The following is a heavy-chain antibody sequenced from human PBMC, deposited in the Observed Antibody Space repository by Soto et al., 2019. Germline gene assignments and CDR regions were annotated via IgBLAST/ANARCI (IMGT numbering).Heavy chain of an antibody. CDR1: GGSFSGYY. D-gene: IGHD3-10*01. V-gene: IGHV4-34*01. J-gene: IGHJ4*02. Sequence: QVQLQQWGAGLLKPSETLSLTCAVYGGSFSGYYWSWIRQPPGKGLEWIGEINHSGSTNYNPSLKSRVTISVDTSKNQFSLKLSSVTGADTAVYYCARKRITMVRGVTAPFDYWGQGTMVTVSS. CDR2: INHSGST. CDR3: ARKRITMVRGVTAPFDY.